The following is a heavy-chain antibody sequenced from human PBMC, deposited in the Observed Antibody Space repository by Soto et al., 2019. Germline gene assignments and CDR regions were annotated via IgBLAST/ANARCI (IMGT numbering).Heavy chain of an antibody. CDR2: IGGSGTTI. Sequence: GSLRLSCAASGVTFSAYAMNRVRKTPGKGLEWVCGIGGSGTTIYCADSVKGRFTISRDNFGNTMYLQMNSVRVEDTAVYYYARSVRPLSWFDPWGQGTRVTVSS. J-gene: IGHJ5*02. CDR1: GVTFSAYA. CDR3: ARSVRPLSWFDP. V-gene: IGHV3-23*01. D-gene: IGHD3-10*01.